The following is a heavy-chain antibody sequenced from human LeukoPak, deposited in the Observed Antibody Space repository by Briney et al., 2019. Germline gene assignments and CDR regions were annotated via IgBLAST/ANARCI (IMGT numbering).Heavy chain of an antibody. V-gene: IGHV4-39*02. D-gene: IGHD3-22*01. J-gene: IGHJ4*02. CDR2: IYYSGST. Sequence: SETLSLTCTVSGASISSYYWGWIRQPPGKGLEWIGSIYYSGSTYYNPSLKSRVTISVDTSKNQFSLKLSSVIAADTAVYYCARETYYYDSSGYYSPPDYWGQGTLVTVSS. CDR1: GASISSYY. CDR3: ARETYYYDSSGYYSPPDY.